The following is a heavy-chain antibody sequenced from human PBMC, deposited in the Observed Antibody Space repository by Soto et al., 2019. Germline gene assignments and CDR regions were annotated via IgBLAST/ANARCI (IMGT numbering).Heavy chain of an antibody. CDR2: IYPGYSET. Sequence: GESLKISCKGSGYSFSTYWIGWVRQMPGKGLEWMGIIYPGYSETRYSPSFEGQVIISADKSISTAYLQWRSLRASDTAMYFCLRQGFQYWGQGTPVTVSS. V-gene: IGHV5-51*01. J-gene: IGHJ1*01. CDR3: LRQGFQY. CDR1: GYSFSTYW.